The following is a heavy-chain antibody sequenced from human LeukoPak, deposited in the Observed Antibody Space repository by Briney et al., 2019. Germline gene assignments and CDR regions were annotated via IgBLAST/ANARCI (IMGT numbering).Heavy chain of an antibody. Sequence: SETLSLTCTVSGGSIDNTPYYWVWIRQPPGKGLEWIGSIYYSGGTYYNSSLESRVVISVDTSKNHFSLKLTSVTAADTAVYYCARADTGVSYQDNWFDPWGQGTLVTVSS. D-gene: IGHD3-16*02. CDR1: GGSIDNTPYY. CDR3: ARADTGVSYQDNWFDP. CDR2: IYYSGGT. J-gene: IGHJ5*02. V-gene: IGHV4-39*07.